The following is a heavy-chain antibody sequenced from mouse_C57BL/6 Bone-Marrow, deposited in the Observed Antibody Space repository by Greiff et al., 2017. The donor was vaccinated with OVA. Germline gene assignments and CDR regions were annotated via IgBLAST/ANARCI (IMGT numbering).Heavy chain of an antibody. CDR3: VRRGSSYGRYAMDY. V-gene: IGHV10-1*01. D-gene: IGHD1-1*01. CDR1: GFSFNTYA. CDR2: IRSKSNNYAT. Sequence: EVQLVESGGGLVQPKGSLKLSCAASGFSFNTYAMNWVRQAPGKGLEWVARIRSKSNNYATYYADSVKDRFTISRDDSESMLYLQMNNLKTEDTAMYYCVRRGSSYGRYAMDYWGQGTSVTVSS. J-gene: IGHJ4*01.